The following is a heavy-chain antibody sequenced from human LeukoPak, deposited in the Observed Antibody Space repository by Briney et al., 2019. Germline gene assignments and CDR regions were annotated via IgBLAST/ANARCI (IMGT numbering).Heavy chain of an antibody. V-gene: IGHV5-51*01. CDR3: ARPPAHYYDSSGYSEGGDYGMDV. Sequence: SGESLKISCKGSGYSFTSYWIGWVRQLPGKGLEWMGIIYPGDSDTRYSPSFQGQVTISADKSISTAYLQWSSLKASDTAMYYCARPPAHYYDSSGYSEGGDYGMDVWGQGTTVTVSS. CDR2: IYPGDSDT. D-gene: IGHD3-22*01. J-gene: IGHJ6*02. CDR1: GYSFTSYW.